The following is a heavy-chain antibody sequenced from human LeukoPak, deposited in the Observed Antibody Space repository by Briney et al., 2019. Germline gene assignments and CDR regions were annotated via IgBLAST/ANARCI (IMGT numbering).Heavy chain of an antibody. D-gene: IGHD6-19*01. Sequence: SETLSLTCTVSGRSISNYYWSWIRQPPGKGLEWIGYIYYSGSTNYNPSLKSRVTISVDTSKHQFSLKLSSVTAADTAVYYCARDRSGWYGNYFDYWGQGTLVTVSS. V-gene: IGHV4-59*01. CDR2: IYYSGST. CDR1: GRSISNYY. J-gene: IGHJ4*02. CDR3: ARDRSGWYGNYFDY.